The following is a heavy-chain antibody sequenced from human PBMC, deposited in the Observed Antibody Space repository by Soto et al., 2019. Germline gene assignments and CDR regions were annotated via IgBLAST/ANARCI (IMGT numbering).Heavy chain of an antibody. V-gene: IGHV3-53*01. CDR1: GFTVSSNY. Sequence: GGSLRLSCAASGFTVSSNYMSWVRQAPGKGLEWVSVIYSGGSTYYAASVKGRFTISRDNSKNTLYLQMNSLRAEDTAVYYCARDRIAVGPASTYYYGMDVWGQGTTVTVSS. D-gene: IGHD6-19*01. J-gene: IGHJ6*02. CDR3: ARDRIAVGPASTYYYGMDV. CDR2: IYSGGST.